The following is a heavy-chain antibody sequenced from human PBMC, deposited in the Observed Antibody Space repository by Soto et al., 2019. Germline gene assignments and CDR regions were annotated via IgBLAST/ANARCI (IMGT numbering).Heavy chain of an antibody. D-gene: IGHD3-3*01. J-gene: IGHJ6*02. V-gene: IGHV4-34*01. CDR1: GGSVSGYY. Sequence: QVQLQQWGAGLLKPSETLSLTCAVYGGSVSGYYWTWLRQPPGKGREWIGEINHSGSTDYNPALKSRVTMSVDTSKNQFSLRVTSVTAADTAVYYCARARFDSWSHIYYGLDVWGQGTTVTVSS. CDR3: ARARFDSWSHIYYGLDV. CDR2: INHSGST.